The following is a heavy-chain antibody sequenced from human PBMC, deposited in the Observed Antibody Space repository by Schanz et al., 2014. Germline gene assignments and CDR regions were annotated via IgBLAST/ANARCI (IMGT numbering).Heavy chain of an antibody. D-gene: IGHD1-1*01. Sequence: QVQLQESGPGLVKPSQTLSLTCSVSGGSISSGSYYWNWIRQPAGKGLEWVGRVFPNGITNYNPSLKSRVPISLDPSRTQFSLTLASLAAADTAVYYCARDTTWRLDLWGRGTLVTVSS. V-gene: IGHV4-61*02. J-gene: IGHJ2*01. CDR1: GGSISSGSYY. CDR3: ARDTTWRLDL. CDR2: VFPNGIT.